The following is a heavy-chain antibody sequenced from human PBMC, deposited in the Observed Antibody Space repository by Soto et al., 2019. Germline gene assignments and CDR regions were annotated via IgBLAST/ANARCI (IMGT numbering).Heavy chain of an antibody. CDR1: GYTFTGYY. D-gene: IGHD6-13*01. V-gene: IGHV1-2*02. J-gene: IGHJ6*02. CDR2: INPNSGGT. Sequence: ASVKLSCTASGYTFTGYYMHWGRQAPGQGLEWMGWINPNSGGTNYAQKFQGRVTMTRDTSISTAYMELSRLRSDDTAVYYCARVKGSSWIYYYYYYGMDVWGQGTTVTVSS. CDR3: ARVKGSSWIYYYYYYGMDV.